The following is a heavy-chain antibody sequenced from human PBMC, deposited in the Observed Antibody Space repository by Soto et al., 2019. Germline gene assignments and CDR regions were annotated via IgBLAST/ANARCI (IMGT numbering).Heavy chain of an antibody. CDR3: ARPGSGSYYGFDY. CDR1: GGTFSSYA. CDR2: IIPIFGTA. D-gene: IGHD3-10*01. J-gene: IGHJ4*02. V-gene: IGHV1-69*13. Sequence: ASVKVSCKASGGTFSSYAISWVRQAPGQGLEWMGGIIPIFGTANYAQKFQGRVTITADESTSTAYMELSSLRSEDTAVYYCARPGSGSYYGFDYWGQGTLVTVSS.